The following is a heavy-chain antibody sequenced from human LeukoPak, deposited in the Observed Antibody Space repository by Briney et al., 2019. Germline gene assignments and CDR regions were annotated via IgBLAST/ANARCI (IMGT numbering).Heavy chain of an antibody. CDR3: ESLGGALAGYYFDY. CDR2: IYHSGST. J-gene: IGHJ4*02. CDR1: GGSTSSSSYY. D-gene: IGHD3-9*01. V-gene: IGHV4-39*01. Sequence: PSETLSLTCTVSGGSTSSSSYYWGWIRQPPGKGLEWIGSIYHSGSTYYNPSLKSRVIISVDTSKNQFSLKLSSVTAADTAVYYCESLGGALAGYYFDYWGQGTLVIVSS.